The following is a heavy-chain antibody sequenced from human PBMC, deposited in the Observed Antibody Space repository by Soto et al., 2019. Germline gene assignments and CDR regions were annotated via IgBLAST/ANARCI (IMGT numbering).Heavy chain of an antibody. CDR2: ISGSVGST. CDR1: GFTFSSYA. Sequence: GGSLRLSCAASGFTFSSYAMSWVRQAPGKGLEWVSAISGSVGSTYYADSVKGRFTISRDNSKNTLYLQMNSLRAEDTAVYYCAKLNCSSTSCYSSGWYFDYWGQGTLVTVSS. J-gene: IGHJ4*02. D-gene: IGHD2-2*02. CDR3: AKLNCSSTSCYSSGWYFDY. V-gene: IGHV3-23*01.